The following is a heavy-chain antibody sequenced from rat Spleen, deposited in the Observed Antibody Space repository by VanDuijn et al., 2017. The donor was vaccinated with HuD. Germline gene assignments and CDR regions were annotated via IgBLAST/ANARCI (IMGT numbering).Heavy chain of an antibody. J-gene: IGHJ4*01. D-gene: IGHD1-6*01. CDR2: INSAGSS. CDR1: GSSISSTYR. V-gene: IGHV3-3*01. Sequence: QLQESGPGLVKPSQSLSLTCSVTGSSISSTYRWNWIRKFPGKKLEWMGYINSAGSSNYNPALKSRISITRDTSKNQFFLQVNSVIIEDTATYYCARIRDVMDVWGQGASVTVSS. CDR3: ARIRDVMDV.